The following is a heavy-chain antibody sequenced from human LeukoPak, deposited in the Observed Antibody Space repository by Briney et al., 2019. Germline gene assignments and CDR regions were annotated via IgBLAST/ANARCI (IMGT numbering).Heavy chain of an antibody. V-gene: IGHV4-4*07. Sequence: SETLSLTCTVSGGSISSYYWSWIRQPAGEGLEWIGRIYTSGSTNYNPSLKSRVTMSVDTSENQFSLKLSSVTAADTAVYYCARLYYYDSSAHFDYWGQGTLVTVSS. CDR1: GGSISSYY. CDR2: IYTSGST. J-gene: IGHJ4*02. CDR3: ARLYYYDSSAHFDY. D-gene: IGHD3-22*01.